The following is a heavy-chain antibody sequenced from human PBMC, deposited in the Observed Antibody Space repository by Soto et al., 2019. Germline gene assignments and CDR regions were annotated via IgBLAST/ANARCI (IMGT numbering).Heavy chain of an antibody. V-gene: IGHV1-3*05. CDR2: INAGNGNT. Sequence: QVQLVQSGAEEKKPGASVKVSCKASGYTFTSYAMNWVRQAPGQRLEWMGWINAGNGNTKYSQKFQGRVTITRNTSASTAYMELSSARSEDTAGYYCARPPGGPMTPGDYWGQGPLVTVSS. D-gene: IGHD3-10*01. CDR3: ARPPGGPMTPGDY. CDR1: GYTFTSYA. J-gene: IGHJ4*02.